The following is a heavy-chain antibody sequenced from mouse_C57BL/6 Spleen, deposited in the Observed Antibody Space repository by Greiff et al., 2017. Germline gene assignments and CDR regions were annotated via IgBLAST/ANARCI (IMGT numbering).Heavy chain of an antibody. J-gene: IGHJ3*01. CDR2: IYPRDGST. CDR3: ARRGSSGAFAY. V-gene: IGHV1-85*01. CDR1: GYTFTSYD. Sequence: VQLQQSGPELVKPGASVKLSCKASGYTFTSYDINWVKQRPGQGLEWIGWIYPRDGSTKYNEKVKGKATLTVDTSSSTAYMELHSLTSGDAAVYFCARRGSSGAFAYWGQGTLVTVSA. D-gene: IGHD3-2*02.